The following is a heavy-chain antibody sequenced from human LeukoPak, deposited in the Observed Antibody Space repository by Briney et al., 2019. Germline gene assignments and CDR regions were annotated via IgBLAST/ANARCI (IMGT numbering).Heavy chain of an antibody. D-gene: IGHD4-17*01. V-gene: IGHV1-2*02. CDR3: ARDRDYGDYGVGGY. J-gene: IGHJ4*02. CDR1: GYIFPGYY. CDR2: INPNSGGT. Sequence: ASVKVSCKASGYIFPGYYMYWVRQAPGQGLEWMGWINPNSGGTNYAQKFQGRVTVTRDTSISTAYMELSRLRSDDTAVYYCARDRDYGDYGVGGYWGQGTLVTVSS.